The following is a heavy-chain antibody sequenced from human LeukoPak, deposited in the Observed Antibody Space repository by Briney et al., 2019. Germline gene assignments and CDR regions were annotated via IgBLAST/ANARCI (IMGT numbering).Heavy chain of an antibody. CDR2: TYYRSTWYN. Sequence: SQTLSLTCAISGDSVSTNSVTWDWTMQSPSRGLEWLGGTYYRSTWYNDYAVSVRGRITVNPDTSKNQFSLHLNSVTPEDTAVYYCARRLTQYDCFDPWGQGILVTVSS. V-gene: IGHV6-1*01. J-gene: IGHJ5*02. CDR1: GDSVSTNSVT. CDR3: ARRLTQYDCFDP. D-gene: IGHD2-2*01.